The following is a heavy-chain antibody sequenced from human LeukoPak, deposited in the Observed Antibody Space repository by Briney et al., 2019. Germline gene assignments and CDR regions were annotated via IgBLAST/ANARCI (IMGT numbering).Heavy chain of an antibody. CDR2: ISRTSSSI. CDR1: GFTFSSYS. CDR3: ASGVVEGADGAFDI. J-gene: IGHJ3*02. Sequence: GGSLRLSCAASGFTFSSYSANWVRQTPGKGLEWVSYISRTSSSIYYADSVKGRFTISRDNAKNSLFLHMNSLRDEDTAVYYCASGVVEGADGAFDIWGQRTMVSVSS. D-gene: IGHD1-26*01. V-gene: IGHV3-48*02.